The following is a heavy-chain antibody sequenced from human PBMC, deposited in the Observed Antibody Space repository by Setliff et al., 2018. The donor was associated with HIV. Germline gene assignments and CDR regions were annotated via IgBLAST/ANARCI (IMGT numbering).Heavy chain of an antibody. D-gene: IGHD3-16*02. CDR1: GGSSSSSSFY. CDR3: ARHKDSDYVWGSYRPDGFDI. V-gene: IGHV4-39*01. Sequence: SETLSLTCTVSGGSSSSSSFYWGWIRQPPGKGLEWIGNIYRSGSTYYNPSLRSRVTISVDTSKNQFYLNLNSVTDADTALYYSARHKDSDYVWGSYRPDGFDIWGQGTTVTVSS. CDR2: IYRSGST. J-gene: IGHJ3*02.